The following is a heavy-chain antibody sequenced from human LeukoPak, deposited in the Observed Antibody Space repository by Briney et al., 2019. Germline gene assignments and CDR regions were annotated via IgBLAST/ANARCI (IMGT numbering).Heavy chain of an antibody. CDR3: SRVPAYIGAEGFYDNGLDV. J-gene: IGHJ6*02. CDR1: GYTFTTYD. D-gene: IGHD5/OR15-5a*01. V-gene: IGHV1-8*01. CDR2: MNPNSGNT. Sequence: SSVKVSYKASGYTFTTYDINWVGQATGQGLEWVGWMNPNSGNTGYAQNLQDTVTMTSDTSINTAYMELSSLTSYDTAVVYCSRVPAYIGAEGFYDNGLDVWGHGTTVTVS.